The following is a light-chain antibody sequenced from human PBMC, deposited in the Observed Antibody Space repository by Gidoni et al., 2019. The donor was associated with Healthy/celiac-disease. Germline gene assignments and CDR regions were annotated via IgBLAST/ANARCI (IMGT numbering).Light chain of an antibody. Sequence: DIVLTHSPATLAVSPWEIATLSCRASQSVTITLAWYQQKPGQAPRLRIYGASTRATGLPASFSGSGAGTEFTLTISNLQSEDFAVYYCQQYNNWPLTFGGGTKVEIK. V-gene: IGKV3-15*01. J-gene: IGKJ4*01. CDR2: GAS. CDR3: QQYNNWPLT. CDR1: QSVTIT.